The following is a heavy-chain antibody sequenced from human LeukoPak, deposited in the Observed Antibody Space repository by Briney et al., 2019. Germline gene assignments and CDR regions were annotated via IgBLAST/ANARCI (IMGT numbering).Heavy chain of an antibody. V-gene: IGHV1-69*05. Sequence: VASVKVSCKASGGTFSSYAISWVRQAPGQGLEWMGGIIPIFGTANYAQKFQGRVTITTDESTSTAYMELSSLRSEDTAVYYCARVLGCYDFWSGYCPGWFDPWGQGTLVTVSS. CDR3: ARVLGCYDFWSGYCPGWFDP. CDR2: IIPIFGTA. J-gene: IGHJ5*02. CDR1: GGTFSSYA. D-gene: IGHD3-3*01.